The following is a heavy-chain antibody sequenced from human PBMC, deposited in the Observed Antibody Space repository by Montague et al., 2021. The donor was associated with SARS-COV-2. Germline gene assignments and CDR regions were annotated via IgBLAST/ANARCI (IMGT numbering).Heavy chain of an antibody. CDR3: ARIPEYSSGGGREWYFDL. Sequence: PALVKPTQTLTLTCTFSGFSVSTSGLCVSWIRQPPRKALEWLALIDCDDDTYYTTPLKTRLAISKDTSKNQLVLTMTDMDPVDTGTYYCARIPEYSSGGGREWYFDLGGRGTRSPSPQ. V-gene: IGHV2-70*01. CDR1: GFSVSTSGLC. CDR2: IDCDDDT. D-gene: IGHD6-19*01. J-gene: IGHJ2*01.